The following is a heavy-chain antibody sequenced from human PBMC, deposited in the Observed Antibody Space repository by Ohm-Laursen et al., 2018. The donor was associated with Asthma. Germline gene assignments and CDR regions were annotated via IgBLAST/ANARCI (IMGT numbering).Heavy chain of an antibody. D-gene: IGHD3-3*01. Sequence: SLRLSCAASGFSFSHYPMTWVRQAPGKGLEWVSSISDTSKYIYYADSVRGRFTVSRDNAKNSVDLQMDRLRAEDTAVYYCARGMLISGVVITPYDNWGQGILVNVS. CDR1: GFSFSHYP. CDR2: ISDTSKYI. J-gene: IGHJ4*02. V-gene: IGHV3-21*01. CDR3: ARGMLISGVVITPYDN.